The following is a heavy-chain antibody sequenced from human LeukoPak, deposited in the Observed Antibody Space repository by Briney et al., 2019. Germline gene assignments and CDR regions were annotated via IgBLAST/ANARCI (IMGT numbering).Heavy chain of an antibody. V-gene: IGHV1-2*02. CDR2: INPNSGGT. CDR1: GYTFTGYY. CDR3: ARVRTYAFCSSTSCRLGSYHMDV. D-gene: IGHD2-2*01. Sequence: ASVKVSCTASGYTFTGYYMHWVRQAPGQGLEWMGWINPNSGGTNYAQKFQGRVTMTRDTSISTAYMELSRLRSDDTAVYYCARVRTYAFCSSTSCRLGSYHMDVWGKGTTVTVSS. J-gene: IGHJ6*03.